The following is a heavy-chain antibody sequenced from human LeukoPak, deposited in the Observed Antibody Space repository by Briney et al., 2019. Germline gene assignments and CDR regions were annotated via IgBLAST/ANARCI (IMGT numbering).Heavy chain of an antibody. CDR1: GGSISSSSYY. J-gene: IGHJ4*02. CDR2: IYYSGST. CDR3: ASGPRYCTNGVCYPSRFDY. V-gene: IGHV4-39*07. D-gene: IGHD2-8*01. Sequence: SETLSLTCTVSGGSISSSSYYWGWIRQPPGKGLEWIGSIYYSGSTYYNPSLKSRVTISVDTSKNQFSLKLSSVTAADTAVYYCASGPRYCTNGVCYPSRFDYWGQGTLVTVSS.